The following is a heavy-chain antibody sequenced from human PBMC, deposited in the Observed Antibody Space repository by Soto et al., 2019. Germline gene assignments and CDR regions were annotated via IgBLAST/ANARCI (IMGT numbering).Heavy chain of an antibody. CDR1: GYSFAGYW. CDR3: ARRPLTYCGGDCYSSGYYGMDV. D-gene: IGHD2-21*02. J-gene: IGHJ6*02. CDR2: IDPSDSQT. Sequence: GESLKISCKGSGYSFAGYWITWVRQKPGKGLEWMGRIDPSDSQTYYSPSFRGHVTISATKSITTVFLQWSSLRASDTAMYYCARRPLTYCGGDCYSSGYYGMDVWGQGTTVTVYS. V-gene: IGHV5-10-1*01.